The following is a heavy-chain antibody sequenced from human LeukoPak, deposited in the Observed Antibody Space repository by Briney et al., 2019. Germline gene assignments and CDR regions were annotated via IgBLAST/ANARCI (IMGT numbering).Heavy chain of an antibody. V-gene: IGHV1-2*02. D-gene: IGHD3-22*01. Sequence: GASVNVSCKSSGYTFTRYYIHWVRQPPGQGLEWMGWINPNNGGTNYAQKFQGRVTMTRDTSISTAYMELSRLTSDDTAIYYCARDPATTYYYDPWGQGTLVTVSS. CDR1: GYTFTRYY. J-gene: IGHJ4*02. CDR2: INPNNGGT. CDR3: ARDPATTYYYDP.